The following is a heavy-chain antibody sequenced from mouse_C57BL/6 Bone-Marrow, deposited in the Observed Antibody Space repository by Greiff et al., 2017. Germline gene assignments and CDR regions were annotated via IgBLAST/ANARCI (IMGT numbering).Heavy chain of an antibody. CDR2: ISDGGSYT. CDR1: GFTFSSYA. V-gene: IGHV5-4*01. CDR3: ARLPDGYYEEYYYAMDY. Sequence: EVQLQESGGGLVKPGGSLKLSCAASGFTFSSYAMSWVRQTPEKRLEWVATISDGGSYTYYPDNVKGRFTISRDNAKNNLYLQMSHLKSEETAMYYCARLPDGYYEEYYYAMDYWGQGTSVTVSS. D-gene: IGHD2-3*01. J-gene: IGHJ4*01.